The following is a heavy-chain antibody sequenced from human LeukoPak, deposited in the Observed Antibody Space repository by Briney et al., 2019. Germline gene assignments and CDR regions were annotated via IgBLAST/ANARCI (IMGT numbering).Heavy chain of an antibody. CDR3: ARDSSYGYGLALDY. CDR2: IIPIFGTA. CDR1: GGTFSSYA. D-gene: IGHD5-18*01. V-gene: IGHV1-69*01. Sequence: GASVKVSCKASGGTFSSYAISWVRQAPGQGLEWMGGIIPIFGTANYAQKFQGRVTITADESTSTAYMELSSLRSEDTAVYCCARDSSYGYGLALDYWGQGTLVTVSS. J-gene: IGHJ4*02.